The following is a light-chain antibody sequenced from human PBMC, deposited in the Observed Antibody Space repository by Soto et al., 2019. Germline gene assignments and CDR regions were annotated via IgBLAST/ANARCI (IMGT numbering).Light chain of an antibody. CDR2: GAS. V-gene: IGKV3-20*01. Sequence: EIVLTQSPGTLSLSPGERATLSCLASQSVSSSYLAWYQQKPGQAPRLLIYGASSRSTGIPDRFSGSGSGIDFTLTISRLAPEDFAVYYCQQYGSSPRYTFGQGTKLEIK. J-gene: IGKJ2*01. CDR3: QQYGSSPRYT. CDR1: QSVSSSY.